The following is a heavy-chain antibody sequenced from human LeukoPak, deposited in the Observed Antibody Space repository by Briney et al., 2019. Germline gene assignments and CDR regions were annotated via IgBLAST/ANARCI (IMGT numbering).Heavy chain of an antibody. CDR3: ARGYSGSYGTFDY. CDR1: GGSFSGYY. J-gene: IGHJ4*02. Sequence: PSETLSLTCAVYGGSFSGYYWSWIRQPPGKGLEWIGEINHSGSTNYNPSLKSRVTISVDTSKNQFSLKLSSVTAADTAVYYCARGYSGSYGTFDYWGQGTLVTVSS. D-gene: IGHD1-26*01. V-gene: IGHV4-34*01. CDR2: INHSGST.